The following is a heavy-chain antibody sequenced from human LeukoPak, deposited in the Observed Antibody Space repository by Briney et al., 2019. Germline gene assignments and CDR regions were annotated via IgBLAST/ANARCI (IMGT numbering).Heavy chain of an antibody. D-gene: IGHD3/OR15-3a*01. CDR2: MNPNNGNT. CDR1: GYTFTNFD. V-gene: IGHV1-8*03. CDR3: ARGYPLDWNYFDY. J-gene: IGHJ4*02. Sequence: ASVKVSCRASGYTFTNFDINWVRQATGQGLEWMAWMNPNNGNTGNAQKFQGRVTITWDSSISTAYMELSSLRSEDTAVYYCARGYPLDWNYFDYWGQGTLVTVSS.